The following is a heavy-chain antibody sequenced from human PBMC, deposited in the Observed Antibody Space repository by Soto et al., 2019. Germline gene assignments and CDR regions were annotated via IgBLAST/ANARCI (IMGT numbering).Heavy chain of an antibody. D-gene: IGHD4-17*01. V-gene: IGHV4-61*01. CDR2: VYYSGTT. Sequence: QVQLQESGPGLLKPSETLSLTCSVSGGSVSNKTYYWSWIRQPPGKRLEWIGYVYYSGTTNYNPSRKSRVTISVDMSKNPFSLRLSSVTATDTALYFCARTTSVPNTLRSRYFFDYWGQGTLVTVSS. CDR1: GGSVSNKTYY. J-gene: IGHJ4*02. CDR3: ARTTSVPNTLRSRYFFDY.